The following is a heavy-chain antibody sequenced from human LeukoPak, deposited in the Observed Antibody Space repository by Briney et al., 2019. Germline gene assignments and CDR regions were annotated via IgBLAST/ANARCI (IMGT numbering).Heavy chain of an antibody. V-gene: IGHV3-7*01. Sequence: PGGSLRLSCAASGFTFSSYWMSWVRQAPGKGLEWVANIKQDGSEKYYVDSVKGRFTISRDNAKNSLYLQMNSLRAEDTAVYYCARDVSDYDSSGYHDYWGQGTLVTVSS. CDR3: ARDVSDYDSSGYHDY. D-gene: IGHD3-22*01. J-gene: IGHJ4*02. CDR1: GFTFSSYW. CDR2: IKQDGSEK.